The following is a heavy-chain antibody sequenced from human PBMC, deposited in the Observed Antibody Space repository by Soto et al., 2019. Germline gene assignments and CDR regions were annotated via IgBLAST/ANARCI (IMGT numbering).Heavy chain of an antibody. Sequence: QVQLVQSGAEVKKPGSSVKVSCKASGGTFSSYAISWVRQAPGQGLEWMGGIIPIFGTANYAQKFQGRVTITADKSTSTAYMELSSLRSEDTAVYYCARDLSIVVVPAATRAMDVWGQGTTVTVSS. CDR3: ARDLSIVVVPAATRAMDV. CDR2: IIPIFGTA. J-gene: IGHJ6*02. CDR1: GGTFSSYA. D-gene: IGHD2-2*01. V-gene: IGHV1-69*06.